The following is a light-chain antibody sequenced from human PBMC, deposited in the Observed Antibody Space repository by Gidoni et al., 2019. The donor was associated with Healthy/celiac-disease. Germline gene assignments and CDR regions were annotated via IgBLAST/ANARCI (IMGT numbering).Light chain of an antibody. CDR2: KAS. J-gene: IGKJ1*01. CDR1: QSISSW. Sequence: DIQMTQSPSTLSASVGDRVTITCRASQSISSWLAWYQQKPGEAPKLLNYKASSLESGVPSRFSGSGSGTEFTLTISSLQPDDFATYYCQQYNSYSWTFGQGTKVEIK. CDR3: QQYNSYSWT. V-gene: IGKV1-5*03.